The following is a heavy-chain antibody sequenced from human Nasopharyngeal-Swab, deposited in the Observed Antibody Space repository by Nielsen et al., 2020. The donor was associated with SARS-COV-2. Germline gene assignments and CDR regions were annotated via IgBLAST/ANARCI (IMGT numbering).Heavy chain of an antibody. CDR3: ARDYYDNYDSDY. D-gene: IGHD3-22*01. V-gene: IGHV1-2*02. Sequence: WVRQAPGQGLERVGCNKPYSGDTKYAQKFQGRVTVTRDTSRSTAYIELSRLRSDDTAVYYCARDYYDNYDSDYWGQGTLVTVSS. J-gene: IGHJ4*02. CDR2: NKPYSGDT.